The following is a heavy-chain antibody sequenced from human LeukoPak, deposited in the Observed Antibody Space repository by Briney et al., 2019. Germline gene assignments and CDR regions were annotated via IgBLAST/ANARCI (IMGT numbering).Heavy chain of an antibody. D-gene: IGHD4-17*01. CDR3: ARGTVWFDP. CDR2: IGSSGNTI. V-gene: IGHV3-48*03. CDR1: GFTFSSYE. Sequence: GGSLRLSCAASGFTFSSYEMNWVRQAPGKGLEWISYIGSSGNTIYYADSVKGRFTMSRDNAKNSLYLQMKGLRAEDTAIYYCARGTVWFDPWGQGTLVTVSS. J-gene: IGHJ5*02.